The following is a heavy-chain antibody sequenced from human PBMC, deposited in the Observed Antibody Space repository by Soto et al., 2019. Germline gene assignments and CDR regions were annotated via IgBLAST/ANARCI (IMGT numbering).Heavy chain of an antibody. Sequence: GESLKISCKGSGYSFTSYWISWVRQMPGKGLEWMGRIDPSDSYTNYSPSFQGHVTISADKSISTAYLQWSSLKASDTAMYYCARHTVTSRPREDYWGQGTLVTVSS. CDR1: GYSFTSYW. D-gene: IGHD4-17*01. CDR3: ARHTVTSRPREDY. J-gene: IGHJ4*02. CDR2: IDPSDSYT. V-gene: IGHV5-10-1*01.